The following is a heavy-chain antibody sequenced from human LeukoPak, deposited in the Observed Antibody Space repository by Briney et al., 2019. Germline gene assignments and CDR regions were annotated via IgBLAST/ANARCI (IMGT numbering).Heavy chain of an antibody. D-gene: IGHD6-13*01. CDR1: GYTFTGSY. V-gene: IGHV1-2*02. J-gene: IGHJ4*02. CDR2: INPNSGGT. Sequence: ASVKVSCKASGYTFTGSYMHWMRQAPGQGLEWMGWINPNSGGTNYAQKFQGRVTMTRDTSISTAYMELSRLRSDDTAVYYCARDLAAAGTDFDYRGQGTLVTVSS. CDR3: ARDLAAAGTDFDY.